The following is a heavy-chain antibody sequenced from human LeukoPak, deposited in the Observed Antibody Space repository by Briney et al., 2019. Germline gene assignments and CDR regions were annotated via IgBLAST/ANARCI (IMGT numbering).Heavy chain of an antibody. CDR2: IYHSGGT. Sequence: SETLSLACAVSGGSISSSYWWCWVRQAPGKGLAWIGEIYHSGGTSYNPSLKSRVTPAVDKSSNQFSLQLSAVTAADTAVYYCARTGGYSGSLDYFDCWGQGTPVTVSS. CDR1: GGSISSSYW. V-gene: IGHV4-4*02. CDR3: ARTGGYSGSLDYFDC. J-gene: IGHJ4*02. D-gene: IGHD1-26*01.